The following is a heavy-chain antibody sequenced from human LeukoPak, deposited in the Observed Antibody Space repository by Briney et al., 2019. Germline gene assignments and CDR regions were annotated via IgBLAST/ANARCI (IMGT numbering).Heavy chain of an antibody. J-gene: IGHJ4*02. CDR1: GFTFSSYG. CDR3: AKDQYSSGWYANY. V-gene: IGHV3-30*02. D-gene: IGHD6-19*01. CDR2: IRYDGSNK. Sequence: PGGSLRLSCAASGFTFSSYGMHWVRQAPGKGLEWVAFIRYDGSNKYYADSVKGRFTISRDNSKNTLYLQMNSLRAEDTAVYYCAKDQYSSGWYANYWGQGTLVTVSS.